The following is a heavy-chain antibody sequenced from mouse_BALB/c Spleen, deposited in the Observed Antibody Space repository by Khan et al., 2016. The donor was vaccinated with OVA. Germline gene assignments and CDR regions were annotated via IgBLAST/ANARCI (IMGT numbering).Heavy chain of an antibody. V-gene: IGHV5-6-3*01. CDR1: GFTFSSYG. CDR3: ARMARTIN. CDR2: INSNGGST. Sequence: MQLVESGGGLVQPGGSLKLSCAASGFTFSSYGMSWVRQTPDKRLELVATINSNGGSTYYPDSVKGRFTISRDNAKNTLYLQMSSLKSEDTAMYYCARMARTINWGQGTTLTVSS. J-gene: IGHJ2*01.